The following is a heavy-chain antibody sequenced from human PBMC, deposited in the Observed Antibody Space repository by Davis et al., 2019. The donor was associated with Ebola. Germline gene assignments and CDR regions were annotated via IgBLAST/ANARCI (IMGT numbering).Heavy chain of an antibody. Sequence: PGGSLRFSCAASGFTFSSYAMHWVRQAPGKGLEWVAVISYDGSNKYYADSVKGRFTISRDNSKNTLYLQMNSLRAEDTAVYYCARVSRWLQLNCDYWGQGTLVTVSS. CDR3: ARVSRWLQLNCDY. CDR1: GFTFSSYA. CDR2: ISYDGSNK. J-gene: IGHJ4*02. D-gene: IGHD5-24*01. V-gene: IGHV3-30*04.